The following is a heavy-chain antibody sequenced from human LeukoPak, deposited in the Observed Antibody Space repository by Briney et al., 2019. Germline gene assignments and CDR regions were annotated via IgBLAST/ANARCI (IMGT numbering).Heavy chain of an antibody. D-gene: IGHD5-12*01. CDR3: AKGGGSGYEPGSFDY. J-gene: IGHJ4*02. Sequence: GGSLRLSCAASGFTFSSYSMNWVRQAPGKGLEWVSGISWNSGSIGYADSVKGRFTISRDNAKNSLYPQMNSLRAEDKALYYCAKGGGSGYEPGSFDYWGQGTLVTVSS. CDR2: ISWNSGSI. V-gene: IGHV3-9*01. CDR1: GFTFSSYS.